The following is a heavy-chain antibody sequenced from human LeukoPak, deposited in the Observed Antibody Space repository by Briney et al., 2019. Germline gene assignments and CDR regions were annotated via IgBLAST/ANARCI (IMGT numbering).Heavy chain of an antibody. Sequence: ASVKVSCKASGYTFTSYDINWVRQATGQGIEWMGWMKANSGNTGYAQKFQGRVTMTRNTSISTAYMELSSLRSEDTAVYYCARVTSGWSNSYYYYYMDVWGKGTTVTVSS. V-gene: IGHV1-8*01. D-gene: IGHD6-19*01. CDR1: GYTFTSYD. CDR2: MKANSGNT. J-gene: IGHJ6*03. CDR3: ARVTSGWSNSYYYYYMDV.